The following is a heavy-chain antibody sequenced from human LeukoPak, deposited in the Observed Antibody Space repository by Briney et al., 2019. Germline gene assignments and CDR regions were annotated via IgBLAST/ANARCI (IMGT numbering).Heavy chain of an antibody. Sequence: GGSLRLSCAASGFTFSDYYMSWIRQAPGKGLEWVSYISSSGTTMYYADSVKGRFTISRDNAKNSLYLQVNSLRAEDTAVYYCARGSGSYCNDYWGQGTLVTVSS. CDR2: ISSSGTTM. D-gene: IGHD1-26*01. CDR1: GFTFSDYY. V-gene: IGHV3-11*04. J-gene: IGHJ4*02. CDR3: ARGSGSYCNDY.